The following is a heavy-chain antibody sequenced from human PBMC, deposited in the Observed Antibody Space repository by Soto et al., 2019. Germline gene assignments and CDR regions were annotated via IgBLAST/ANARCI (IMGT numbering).Heavy chain of an antibody. D-gene: IGHD3-9*01. V-gene: IGHV1-18*04. J-gene: IGHJ4*02. CDR2: ISAYNGNT. CDR1: GYTFTSYG. Sequence: ASVKVSCKASGYTFTSYGISWVRQAPGQGLEWMGWISAYNGNTNYAQKLQGRVTMTTDTSTSTAYMELRSLRSDDTAVYYCARDRVDILTAYLGYWGQGTLVTVSS. CDR3: ARDRVDILTAYLGY.